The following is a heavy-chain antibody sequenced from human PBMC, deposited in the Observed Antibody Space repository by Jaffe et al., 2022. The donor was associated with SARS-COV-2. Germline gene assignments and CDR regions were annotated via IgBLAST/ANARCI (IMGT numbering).Heavy chain of an antibody. Sequence: QVHLQESGPGLVKPSETLSLTCAISDASIRSYYWSWIRQPPGKGLEWIGYIYHTGSTNYNPSLKSRVTISIDTSKSHFSLTLSSVTAADTAIYYCARHSGESSGYLLATWGQGTLVTVSS. CDR3: ARHSGESSGYLLAT. V-gene: IGHV4-59*13. CDR1: DASIRSYY. J-gene: IGHJ5*02. CDR2: IYHTGST. D-gene: IGHD3-22*01.